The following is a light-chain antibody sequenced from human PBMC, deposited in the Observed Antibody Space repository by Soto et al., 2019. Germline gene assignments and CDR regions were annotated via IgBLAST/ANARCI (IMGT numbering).Light chain of an antibody. J-gene: IGKJ1*01. Sequence: EIVLTQSPGILSLSPGERATLSCRASQSVSNDFLAWYQQKPGQAPRLLIYGASTRATDVPDRFCGSGSGADVTLSISRLEPEDFAVYYCQQYGNSPPRTFGQGTKVEIK. CDR3: QQYGNSPPRT. CDR1: QSVSNDF. CDR2: GAS. V-gene: IGKV3-20*01.